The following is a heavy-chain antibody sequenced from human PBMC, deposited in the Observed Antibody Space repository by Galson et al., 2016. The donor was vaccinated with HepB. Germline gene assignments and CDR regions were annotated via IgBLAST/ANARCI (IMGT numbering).Heavy chain of an antibody. CDR1: PYTLTNCL. J-gene: IGHJ5*01. CDR2: ISTNNGDT. CDR3: ARFLIIDGFDS. V-gene: IGHV1-18*01. Sequence: SVKVSCKASPYTLTNCLVTWVRQAPGQGLEWLGWISTNNGDTNYSQKVQDRVIMTTDTSTNTAYLELRSLKSDDTAVYYCARFLIIDGFDSWGQGTLVTVSS. D-gene: IGHD5-24*01.